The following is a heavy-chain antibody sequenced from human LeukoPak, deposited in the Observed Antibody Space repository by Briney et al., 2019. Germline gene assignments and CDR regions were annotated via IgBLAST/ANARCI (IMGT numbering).Heavy chain of an antibody. J-gene: IGHJ6*02. Sequence: SETLSLTCTVSGGSISSYYWSWIRQPPGKGLEWIGYIYYTGSTNYNPYLKSRVTISVDTSKNQFSLKLSSVPAADTAVYYCARGVLGVNYYYGMDVWGQGTTVTVSS. V-gene: IGHV4-59*12. CDR1: GGSISSYY. CDR3: ARGVLGVNYYYGMDV. CDR2: IYYTGST. D-gene: IGHD3-16*01.